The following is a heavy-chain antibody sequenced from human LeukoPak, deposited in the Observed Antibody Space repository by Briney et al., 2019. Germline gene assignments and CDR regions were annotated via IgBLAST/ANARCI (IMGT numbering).Heavy chain of an antibody. CDR2: IFYNGET. Sequence: SETLSLTCTVSGGSVSSGSYFWSWIRQPPGKGLEWIGYIFYNGETNYNPSLTSRLTLSIDASKNHFSLKLTSVTAADTGVYYCARDGGQGSGWSTIDYWGQGTLVTVPS. D-gene: IGHD6-19*01. CDR3: ARDGGQGSGWSTIDY. V-gene: IGHV4-61*03. J-gene: IGHJ4*02. CDR1: GGSVSSGSYF.